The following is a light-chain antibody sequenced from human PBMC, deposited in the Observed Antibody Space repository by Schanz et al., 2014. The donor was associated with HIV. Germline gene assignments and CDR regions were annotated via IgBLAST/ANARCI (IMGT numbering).Light chain of an antibody. CDR2: DVT. CDR1: SSDVGGDNF. J-gene: IGLJ3*02. V-gene: IGLV2-8*01. Sequence: QSVLTQPPSASGSPGQSVTISCAGTSSDVGGDNFVSWYQQHPGRAPKLMIFDVTKRPLGVPDRFSGSKSGNTASLTVSGLQAEDEADYYCSSYISGNTWVFGGGTKLTVL. CDR3: SSYISGNTWV.